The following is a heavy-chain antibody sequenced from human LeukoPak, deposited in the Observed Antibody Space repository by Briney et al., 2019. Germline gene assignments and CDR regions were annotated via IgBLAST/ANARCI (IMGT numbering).Heavy chain of an antibody. Sequence: SQTLSLTCAISGDSASSNSAAWNWIRQSPSRGLEWLGRTYYRSKWYNDYAVSVKSRMTINPDTSKNHFSLKLSSVTAADTAVYYCARVVGGTYYGSGSYRDYYYYYMDVWGKGTTVTVSS. CDR2: TYYRSKWYN. J-gene: IGHJ6*03. CDR3: ARVVGGTYYGSGSYRDYYYYYMDV. D-gene: IGHD3-10*01. CDR1: GDSASSNSAA. V-gene: IGHV6-1*01.